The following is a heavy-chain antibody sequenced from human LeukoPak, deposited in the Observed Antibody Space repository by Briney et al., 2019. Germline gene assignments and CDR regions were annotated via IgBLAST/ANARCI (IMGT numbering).Heavy chain of an antibody. CDR1: GGSISRYY. Sequence: SESLSLTCTVSGGSISRYYWSWIRQPPGKGLEWIGYIYYSGSINYKPSLQSRVTISVDTSKNQFSLKLSSVTAADTAVYYCAGEGYCSSTSCPVDYWGQGTLVTVSS. CDR3: AGEGYCSSTSCPVDY. J-gene: IGHJ4*02. CDR2: IYYSGSI. D-gene: IGHD2-2*01. V-gene: IGHV4-59*08.